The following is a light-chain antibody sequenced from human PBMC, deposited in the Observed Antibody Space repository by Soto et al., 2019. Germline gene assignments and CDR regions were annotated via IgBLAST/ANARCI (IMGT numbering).Light chain of an antibody. J-gene: IGKJ5*01. CDR2: QVS. CDR1: QSLLHITGETF. V-gene: IGKV2D-29*02. CDR3: MQSTQLPPT. Sequence: DVVMTQTPLSLSVAPGQPASISCKSSQSLLHITGETFLFWYLQKPGQSPRLLIYQVSTRVSGVPDRFSGSVSGTDFTLEISRVETDDVGIYYCMQSTQLPPTFGQGTRLGIE.